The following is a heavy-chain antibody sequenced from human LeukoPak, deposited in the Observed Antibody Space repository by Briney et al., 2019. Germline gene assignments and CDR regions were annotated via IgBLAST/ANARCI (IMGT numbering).Heavy chain of an antibody. Sequence: SQTLSLTCAVSGGSIKSGGYACSWIRQPPGKGLEWIGYIYHSGSTYYNPSLKSRVTISVDRSKNQFSLKLSSVTAADTAVYHCSIGRAARNPIPNRCDPWGQGTLVTVSS. D-gene: IGHD6-25*01. V-gene: IGHV4-30-2*01. CDR2: IYHSGST. CDR3: SIGRAARNPIPNRCDP. J-gene: IGHJ5*02. CDR1: GGSIKSGGYA.